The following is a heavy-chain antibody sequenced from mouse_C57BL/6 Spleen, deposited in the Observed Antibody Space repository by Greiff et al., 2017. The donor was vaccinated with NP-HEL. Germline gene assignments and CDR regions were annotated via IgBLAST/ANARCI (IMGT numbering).Heavy chain of an antibody. D-gene: IGHD2-4*01. CDR1: GFTFSDYY. CDR3: ARYDYDGFAY. CDR2: INYDGSST. V-gene: IGHV5-16*01. Sequence: EVQVVESEGGLVQPGSSMKLSCTASGFTFSDYYMAWVRQVPEKGLEWVANINYDGSSTYYLDSLKSRFIISRDNAKNILYLQMSSLKSEDTATYYCARYDYDGFAYWGQGTLVTVSA. J-gene: IGHJ3*01.